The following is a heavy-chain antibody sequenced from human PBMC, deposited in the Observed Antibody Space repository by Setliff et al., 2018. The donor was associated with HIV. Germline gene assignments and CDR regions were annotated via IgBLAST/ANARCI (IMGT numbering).Heavy chain of an antibody. CDR3: ARGNTISEVVTTNWLDP. J-gene: IGHJ5*02. V-gene: IGHV4-61*08. D-gene: IGHD3-3*01. CDR1: GASISSGGYY. Sequence: SETLSLTCTVSGASISSGGYYWSWIRQHPGKGLEWIGYIYYTGSTKYNPSLRSRVTISEDTSKEQISLRLRFVTAADTAVYYCARGNTISEVVTTNWLDPWGQGILVTVSS. CDR2: IYYTGST.